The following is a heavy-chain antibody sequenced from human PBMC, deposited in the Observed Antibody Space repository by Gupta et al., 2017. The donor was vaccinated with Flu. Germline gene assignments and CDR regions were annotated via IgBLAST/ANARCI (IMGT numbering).Heavy chain of an antibody. J-gene: IGHJ4*02. CDR2: INTNTGQP. D-gene: IGHD2-2*02. Sequence: INWVRQAPGQGLEWMGGINTNTGQPTYAQAFTGRFVFSVDTSVSTAYLQISGLKAEDTAVYYCARDWGYCSSTSCNREFDYWGQGALVTGS. CDR3: ARDWGYCSSTSCNREFDY. V-gene: IGHV7-4-1*02.